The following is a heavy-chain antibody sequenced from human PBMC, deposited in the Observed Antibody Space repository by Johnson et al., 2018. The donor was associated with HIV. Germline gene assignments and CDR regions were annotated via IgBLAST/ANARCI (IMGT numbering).Heavy chain of an antibody. CDR1: GFTFSSYA. D-gene: IGHD3-10*01. J-gene: IGHJ3*02. Sequence: QVQLVESGGGVVQPGRSLRLSCAASGFTFSSYAMHWVRQAPGKGLEWAAVISYDGSEKYYVDSVKGRFTISRDNAKNTLYLQMNNLRPEDTALYYCARRLWFRNLYDAFDIWGQGTMVTVSS. V-gene: IGHV3-30*14. CDR3: ARRLWFRNLYDAFDI. CDR2: ISYDGSEK.